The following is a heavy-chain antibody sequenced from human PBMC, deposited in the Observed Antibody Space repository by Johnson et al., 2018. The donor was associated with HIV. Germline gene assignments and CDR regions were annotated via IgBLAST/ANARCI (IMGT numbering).Heavy chain of an antibody. D-gene: IGHD6-13*01. CDR3: AKDQLSSSRTNDAFDI. J-gene: IGHJ3*02. V-gene: IGHV3-33*06. CDR2: IWYDGSNK. Sequence: MHWVRQAPGKGLEWVAVIWYDGSNKYYADSVKGRFTISRDNSKNTLYLQMNSLRAEDTAVYYCAKDQLSSSRTNDAFDIWGQGTMVTVSS.